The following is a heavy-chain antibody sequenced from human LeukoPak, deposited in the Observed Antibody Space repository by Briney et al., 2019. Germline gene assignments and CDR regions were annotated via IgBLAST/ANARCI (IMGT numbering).Heavy chain of an antibody. CDR2: MNPNSGNT. J-gene: IGHJ6*03. Sequence: GASVKVSCRASGYTFTSYDINWVRQATGQGLEGMGWMNPNSGNTGYAQKFQGRVTMTKNTSITTAYMELSSLRSEDTAVYYCARALSWTTNSYYYMDVWGKGTTVTVSS. CDR1: GYTFTSYD. V-gene: IGHV1-8*01. CDR3: ARALSWTTNSYYYMDV. D-gene: IGHD3/OR15-3a*01.